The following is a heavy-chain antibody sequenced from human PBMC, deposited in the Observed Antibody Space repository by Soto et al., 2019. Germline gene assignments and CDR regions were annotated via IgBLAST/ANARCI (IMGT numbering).Heavy chain of an antibody. CDR1: GGSFSGYY. J-gene: IGHJ6*02. Sequence: SETLSLTCAVYGGSFSGYYWSWIRQPPGKGLEWIGEINHSGSTNYNPSLKSRVTISVDTSKNQFSLKLSSVTAADTAVYYCARDGSRFRFYYYYGMDVWGQGTTVTVSS. D-gene: IGHD3-3*01. CDR3: ARDGSRFRFYYYYGMDV. CDR2: INHSGST. V-gene: IGHV4-34*01.